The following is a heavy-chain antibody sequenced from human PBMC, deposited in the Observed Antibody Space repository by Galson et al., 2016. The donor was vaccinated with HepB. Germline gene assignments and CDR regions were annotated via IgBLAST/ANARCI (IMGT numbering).Heavy chain of an antibody. J-gene: IGHJ5*01. D-gene: IGHD1-26*01. CDR3: ARSKWENSFDS. V-gene: IGHV3-74*01. CDR2: IGPDRIYT. Sequence: SLRLSCAASGFTFSVYWMHWVRQAPGKGLVWVARIGPDRIYTNYADSVQGRFTISRDDAKNTLSLQMNSLRAEDTAVYYCARSKWENSFDSWGRGTLVTVSS. CDR1: GFTFSVYW.